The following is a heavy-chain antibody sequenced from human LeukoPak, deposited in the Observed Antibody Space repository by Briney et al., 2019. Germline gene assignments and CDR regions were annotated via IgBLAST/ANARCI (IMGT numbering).Heavy chain of an antibody. J-gene: IGHJ4*02. CDR1: RYTFTGYY. Sequence: ASVKVSCKASRYTFTGYYMHWVRQAPGQGLEWMGWINPNSGGTNYAQKFQGRVTMTRDTSISTAYMELSRLRSEDTAVYYCARERGSGLTGYYDYWGQGTLVTVSS. D-gene: IGHD3-9*01. V-gene: IGHV1-2*02. CDR3: ARERGSGLTGYYDY. CDR2: INPNSGGT.